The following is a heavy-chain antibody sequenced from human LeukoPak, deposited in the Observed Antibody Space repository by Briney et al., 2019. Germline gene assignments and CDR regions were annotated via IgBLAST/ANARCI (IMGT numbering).Heavy chain of an antibody. J-gene: IGHJ6*03. Sequence: MASETLSLTCAVYGGSFSGYYWSRIRQPPGKGLEWIGEINHSGSTNYNPSLKSRVTISVDTSKNQFSLKLSSVTAADTAVYYCELAAAGTTSYYYYMDVWGKGTTVTVSS. V-gene: IGHV4-34*01. D-gene: IGHD6-13*01. CDR3: ELAAAGTTSYYYYMDV. CDR1: GGSFSGYY. CDR2: INHSGST.